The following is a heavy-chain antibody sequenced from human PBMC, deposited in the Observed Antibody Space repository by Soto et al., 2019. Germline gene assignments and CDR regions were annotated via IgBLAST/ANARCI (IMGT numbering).Heavy chain of an antibody. Sequence: PGGSLRLSCAASGFTFSSYSMNWVRQAPGKGLEWVSSISSSSSYIYYADSVKGRFTISRDNAKNSLYLQVNSLRAEDTAVYYCARGRGANAFDIWGQGTMVTVSS. V-gene: IGHV3-21*01. J-gene: IGHJ3*02. D-gene: IGHD1-26*01. CDR2: ISSSSSYI. CDR3: ARGRGANAFDI. CDR1: GFTFSSYS.